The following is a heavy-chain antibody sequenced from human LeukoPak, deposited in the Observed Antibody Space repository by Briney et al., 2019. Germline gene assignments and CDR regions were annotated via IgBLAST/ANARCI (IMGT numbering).Heavy chain of an antibody. CDR3: ARLRGGYRLY. J-gene: IGHJ4*02. V-gene: IGHV3-48*03. CDR2: ISSSGSTI. D-gene: IGHD5-24*01. Sequence: GGSLRLSCAASGFTFTNFEMNWVRQAPGKGLEWVSYISSSGSTIYYADSVKGRFTISRDNAKNSLYLQINSLRAEDTAVYYCARLRGGYRLYWGQGTLVTVSS. CDR1: GFTFTNFE.